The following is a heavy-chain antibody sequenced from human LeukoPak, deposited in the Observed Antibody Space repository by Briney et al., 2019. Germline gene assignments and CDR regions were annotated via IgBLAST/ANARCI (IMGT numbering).Heavy chain of an antibody. CDR3: AKAPATGKGYYLYYMDV. CDR2: DNGRGVTT. Sequence: GGSLRLSCAASGFASGFTFSAYAVSWVRQAPGKVPEWVWSDNGRGVTTYYADSVRGRFTISRDTSKNTLYLQMISLGADDTAVYFCAKAPATGKGYYLYYMDVWGKGTTVTVSS. V-gene: IGHV3-23*01. CDR1: GFTFSAYA. D-gene: IGHD3-9*01. J-gene: IGHJ6*03.